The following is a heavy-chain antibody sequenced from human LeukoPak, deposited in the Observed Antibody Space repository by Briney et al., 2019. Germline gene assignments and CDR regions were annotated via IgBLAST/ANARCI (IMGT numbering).Heavy chain of an antibody. CDR1: GFTVSSNY. Sequence: GGSLRLSCAASGFTVSSNYMSWVRQAPGKGLEWVANIKQDGSEKYYVDSVKGRFTISRDNAKNSLYLQMNSLRAEDTAVYYCASLRIWGQGTLVTVSS. V-gene: IGHV3-7*01. CDR2: IKQDGSEK. J-gene: IGHJ4*02. CDR3: ASLRI.